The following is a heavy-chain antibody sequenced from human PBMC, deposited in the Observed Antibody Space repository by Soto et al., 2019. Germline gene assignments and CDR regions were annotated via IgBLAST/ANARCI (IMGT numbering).Heavy chain of an antibody. CDR3: AKVPIAQKPPHYYYGMDV. D-gene: IGHD6-13*01. CDR2: ISGSGGST. Sequence: GGSLRLSCAASGFTFSSYAMSWVRQAPGKGLEWVSAISGSGGSTYYADSVKGRFTISRDNSKNTLYLQMNSLRAEDTAVYYCAKVPIAQKPPHYYYGMDVWGQGTTVTVSS. CDR1: GFTFSSYA. V-gene: IGHV3-23*01. J-gene: IGHJ6*02.